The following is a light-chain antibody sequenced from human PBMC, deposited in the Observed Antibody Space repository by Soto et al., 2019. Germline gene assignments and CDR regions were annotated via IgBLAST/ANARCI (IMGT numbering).Light chain of an antibody. CDR2: KAS. CDR1: QSIDSW. CDR3: QQYDGYPLT. Sequence: DIPMTQSPSTLSAFVGDRVTITCRASQSIDSWLAWYQQKPGKAPQVLIYKASTLESGVPSRFSGSGSGTEFTLTISSLQPDDFATYHCQQYDGYPLTFGGGTKVQIK. J-gene: IGKJ4*01. V-gene: IGKV1-5*03.